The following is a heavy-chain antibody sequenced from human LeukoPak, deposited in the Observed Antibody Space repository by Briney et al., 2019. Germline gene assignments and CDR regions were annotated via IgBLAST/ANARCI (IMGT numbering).Heavy chain of an antibody. Sequence: PSETLSLTCTVSGGSISSYYWSCIRQPPGKGLEWIGYIYYSGNTNYNPSLKSRVTISVDTSKNQFSLKLSSVTAADTAVYYCARGLGGYYYYGMDVWGQGTTVTVSS. D-gene: IGHD3-16*01. J-gene: IGHJ6*02. CDR1: GGSISSYY. CDR3: ARGLGGYYYYGMDV. CDR2: IYYSGNT. V-gene: IGHV4-59*01.